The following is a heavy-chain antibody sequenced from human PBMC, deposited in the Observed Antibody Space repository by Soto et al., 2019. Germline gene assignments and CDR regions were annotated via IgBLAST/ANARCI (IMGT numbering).Heavy chain of an antibody. Sequence: EVQLVESGGGLVQPGGSLRLSCAASGFTVSSNYMSWVRQAPGKGLEWVSGIYSGGSTYYADSVKARFNISRDNSKNTLYPQLNRLRAEDTAVYYCARDRIPTAMHVWGPGTTVSVSS. CDR3: ARDRIPTAMHV. D-gene: IGHD3-10*01. J-gene: IGHJ6*02. CDR2: IYSGGST. CDR1: GFTVSSNY. V-gene: IGHV3-66*01.